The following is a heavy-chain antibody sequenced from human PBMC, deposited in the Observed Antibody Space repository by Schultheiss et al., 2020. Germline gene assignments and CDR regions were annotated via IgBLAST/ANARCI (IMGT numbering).Heavy chain of an antibody. Sequence: SETLSLTCAVSGYSISSGYYWSWIRQPAGKGLEWIGRIYTSGSTNYNPSLKSRVTISVDTSKNQFSLKLSSVTAADTAVYYCARLISRFRVLPYYMDVWGKGTTVTVSS. V-gene: IGHV4-61*02. D-gene: IGHD3-3*02. CDR3: ARLISRFRVLPYYMDV. J-gene: IGHJ6*03. CDR1: GYSISSGYY. CDR2: IYTSGST.